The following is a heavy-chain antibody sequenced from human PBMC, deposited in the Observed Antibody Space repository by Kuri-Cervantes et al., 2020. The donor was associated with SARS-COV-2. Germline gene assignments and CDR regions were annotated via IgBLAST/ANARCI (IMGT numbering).Heavy chain of an antibody. CDR2: INPNSGGT. J-gene: IGHJ2*01. CDR1: GYTFTGYY. D-gene: IGHD3-22*01. CDR3: ASKTYYYDSSGYYPDHSWYFDL. V-gene: IGHV1-2*02. Sequence: ASVKVSCKASGYTFTGYYMHWVRQAPGQGLEWMGWINPNSGGTNYAQKFQGRVTITTDEPTSTAYMELSSLRSEDTAVYYCASKTYYYDSSGYYPDHSWYFDLWGRGTLVTVSS.